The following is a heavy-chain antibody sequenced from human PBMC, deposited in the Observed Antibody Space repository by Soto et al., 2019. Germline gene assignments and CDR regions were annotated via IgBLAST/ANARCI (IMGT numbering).Heavy chain of an antibody. CDR2: IYYSGST. CDR1: GGSISSYY. V-gene: IGHV4-59*01. D-gene: IGHD3-22*01. Sequence: SETLSLTCTVSGGSISSYYWSWIRQPPGKGLEWIGYIYYSGSTNSNPSLKSRVTISLDTSKNHVSLILKSVNIADSAIYYCARGHFDSRGYSNALDYWGQGIQVTVSS. CDR3: ARGHFDSRGYSNALDY. J-gene: IGHJ4*02.